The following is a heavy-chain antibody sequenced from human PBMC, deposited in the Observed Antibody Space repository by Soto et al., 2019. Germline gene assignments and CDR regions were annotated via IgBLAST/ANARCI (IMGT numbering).Heavy chain of an antibody. CDR1: GDSVSSNSAD. Sequence: PSQTLSLSCDISGDSVSSNSADWNWIRQSPSRGLEWLGRTYYSSKWYNDYAVSVKGGITIKRDTAKNQFSRQLNSVTPEDTAVYSCSRDPPSSVWYGCVMAVWGQVTTIPV. CDR2: TYYSSKWYN. J-gene: IGHJ6*02. V-gene: IGHV6-1*01. D-gene: IGHD6-19*01. CDR3: SRDPPSSVWYGCVMAV.